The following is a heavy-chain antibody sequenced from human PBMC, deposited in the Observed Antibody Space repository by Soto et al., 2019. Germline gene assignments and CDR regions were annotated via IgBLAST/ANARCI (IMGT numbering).Heavy chain of an antibody. Sequence: GGSLRLSCAASGFTFSSYSMNWVRQAPGKGLEWVSYISSSSSTIYYADPVKGRFTISRDNAKNSLYLQMNSLRDEDTAVYYCARDSNIVHLYGGNSGWFDPWGQGTLVTVSS. CDR3: ARDSNIVHLYGGNSGWFDP. CDR2: ISSSSSTI. D-gene: IGHD4-17*01. V-gene: IGHV3-48*02. J-gene: IGHJ5*02. CDR1: GFTFSSYS.